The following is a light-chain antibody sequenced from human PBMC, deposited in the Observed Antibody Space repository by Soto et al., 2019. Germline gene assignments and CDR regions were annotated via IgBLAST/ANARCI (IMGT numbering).Light chain of an antibody. J-gene: IGKJ1*01. CDR1: QTISSNY. Sequence: ETVLTQSPGTLSLSPGDRATLSCRASQTISSNYLAWYRQTPDQAPRLLIYGASNRATGIADRFSGSGSGTDFTLIISRLEPEDFALYYCQQYGSSPWTFGQGTKVEIK. V-gene: IGKV3-20*01. CDR3: QQYGSSPWT. CDR2: GAS.